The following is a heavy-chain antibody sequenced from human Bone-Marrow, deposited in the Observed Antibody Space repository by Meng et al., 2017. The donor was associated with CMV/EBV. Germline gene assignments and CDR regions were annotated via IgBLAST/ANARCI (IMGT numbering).Heavy chain of an antibody. CDR3: ARNPRLGFFDY. V-gene: IGHV1-69*10. CDR1: GGTFSSYA. CDR2: IIPILGIA. D-gene: IGHD2-21*01. J-gene: IGHJ4*02. Sequence: KISCKASGGTFSSYAISWVRQAPGQGLEWMGGIIPILGIANYAQKFQGRVTITADKSTSTAYMELSSLRSEDTAVYYCARNPRLGFFDYWGQGTLVTAPQ.